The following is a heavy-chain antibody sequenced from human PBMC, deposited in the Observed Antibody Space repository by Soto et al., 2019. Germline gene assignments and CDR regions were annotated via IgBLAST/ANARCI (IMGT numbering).Heavy chain of an antibody. CDR3: ARDQSPSSGWPGMDV. CDR1: GYTFTDYY. Sequence: ASVKVSCKASGYTFTDYYMHWVRQAPGQGLEWMGWINPNSGGTNYAQKFQGRVTMTRDTSISTAYMELNRLRSDDTAVYYCARDQSPSSGWPGMDVWGQGTTVTVSS. J-gene: IGHJ6*01. D-gene: IGHD6-19*01. V-gene: IGHV1-2*02. CDR2: INPNSGGT.